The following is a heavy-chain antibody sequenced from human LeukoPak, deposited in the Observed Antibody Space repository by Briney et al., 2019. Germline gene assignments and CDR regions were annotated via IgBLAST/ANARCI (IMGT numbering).Heavy chain of an antibody. Sequence: SGPTLVNPTQTLTLTCTFSGFSLSTSGMGVGWIRQPPGKALEWLALIYWDDDKRYSPSLKSRLTITKDTSKNQVVLTMTNMDPVGTATYYCAHKVEVGVNTRYFQHWGQGTLVTVSS. D-gene: IGHD1-26*01. V-gene: IGHV2-5*02. CDR2: IYWDDDK. CDR3: AHKVEVGVNTRYFQH. CDR1: GFSLSTSGMG. J-gene: IGHJ1*01.